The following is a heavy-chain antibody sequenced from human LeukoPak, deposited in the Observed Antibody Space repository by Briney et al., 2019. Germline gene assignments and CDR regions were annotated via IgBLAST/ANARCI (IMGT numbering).Heavy chain of an antibody. V-gene: IGHV4-4*07. CDR2: IYTSGST. CDR3: AGGSRSWGCRAFDI. D-gene: IGHD6-13*01. Sequence: SETLSLTCTVSGGSISSYYWSWIRQPAGKGLEWLGRIYTSGSTNYNPSLKSRVTISVDTSKNQFSLKLSSLIAADTAVYYCAGGSRSWGCRAFDIWGQGTMVTVSS. J-gene: IGHJ3*02. CDR1: GGSISSYY.